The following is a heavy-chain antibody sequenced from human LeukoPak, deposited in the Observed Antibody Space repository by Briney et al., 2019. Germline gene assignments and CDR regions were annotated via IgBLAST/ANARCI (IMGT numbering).Heavy chain of an antibody. CDR1: GDSISTYY. J-gene: IGHJ4*02. CDR2: IYYRVTS. V-gene: IGHV4-59*01. Sequence: SETLSLTCTVSGDSISTYYWSWIRQPPGKGLEWIGYIYYRVTSDYNPSLKSRVTMSVDMSTRQISLKLSSVTAADTAVYYCARVRKAAGIFDYWGQGTLVTVSS. D-gene: IGHD6-13*01. CDR3: ARVRKAAGIFDY.